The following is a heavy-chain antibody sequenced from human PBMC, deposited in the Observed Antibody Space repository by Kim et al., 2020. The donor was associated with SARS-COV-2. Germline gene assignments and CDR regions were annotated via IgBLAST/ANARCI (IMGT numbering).Heavy chain of an antibody. CDR1: GFTFSSYS. J-gene: IGHJ4*02. D-gene: IGHD6-19*01. CDR3: ARDHGSGWYYFDY. Sequence: GGSLRLSCAASGFTFSSYSMNWVRQAPGKGLEWVSSISSSSSYIYYADSVKGRFTISRDNAKNSLYLQMNSLRAEDTAVYYCARDHGSGWYYFDYWGQGTLVTVSS. V-gene: IGHV3-21*01. CDR2: ISSSSSYI.